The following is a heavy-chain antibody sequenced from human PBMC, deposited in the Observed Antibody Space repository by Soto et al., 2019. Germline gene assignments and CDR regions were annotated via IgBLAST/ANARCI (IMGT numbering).Heavy chain of an antibody. CDR2: ISYSGGT. V-gene: IGHV4-59*08. Sequence: PSETLSLTCTVSGGSLSSYYWSWSRRTPGKGLEWIVYISYSGGTEYNPSRKCRVTISVDTSKNQFSLKLSSVTAADTAVYSSAGHLSSTIASIPFDYWGQGTLVTVSS. CDR1: GGSLSSYY. D-gene: IGHD3-3*02. CDR3: AGHLSSTIASIPFDY. J-gene: IGHJ4*02.